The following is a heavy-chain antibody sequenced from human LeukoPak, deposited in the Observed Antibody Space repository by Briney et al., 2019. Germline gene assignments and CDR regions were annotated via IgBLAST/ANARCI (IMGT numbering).Heavy chain of an antibody. V-gene: IGHV3-53*01. CDR1: GFTVSSNY. Sequence: AGGSLRLSCAASGFTVSSNYMSWVRQAPGKGLEWVSVIYSGGSTYYADSVKGRFTISRDNSKNTLYLQMNSLRAEDTAVYYCARDISGIPGYWGQGTLVTVSS. J-gene: IGHJ4*02. CDR3: ARDISGIPGY. D-gene: IGHD3-10*01. CDR2: IYSGGST.